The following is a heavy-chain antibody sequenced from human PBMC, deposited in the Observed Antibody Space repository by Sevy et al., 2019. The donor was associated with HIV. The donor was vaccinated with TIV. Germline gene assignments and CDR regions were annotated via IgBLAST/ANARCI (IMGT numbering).Heavy chain of an antibody. J-gene: IGHJ6*03. CDR2: IYTSGST. Sequence: SETLSLTCTVSGGSISSYYWSWIRQPAGKGLEWIGRIYTSGSTNYNPSLKSRVTMSVDTSKNQFSLKLSSVTAADTAVYYCARAQFTPRHYYYYYMDVWGTGTTVTVSS. CDR1: GGSISSYY. V-gene: IGHV4-4*07. CDR3: ARAQFTPRHYYYYYMDV. D-gene: IGHD2-15*01.